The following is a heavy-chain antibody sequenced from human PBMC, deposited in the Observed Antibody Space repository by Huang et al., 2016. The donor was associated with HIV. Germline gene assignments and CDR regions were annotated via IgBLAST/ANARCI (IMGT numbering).Heavy chain of an antibody. J-gene: IGHJ6*02. CDR3: ARHGRVAGHYYNNMDV. CDR1: GGSSSSSSYY. Sequence: LQLQESGPGLVKSSETLSLICTVSGGSSSSSSYYWGWIRQPPGKGPAGIGSIYYSGNTYYNPPLKSRVTISVDTSKNQFSLKVNSVTAADTAVYYCARHGRVAGHYYNNMDVWGRGTTVTVSS. D-gene: IGHD6-19*01. CDR2: IYYSGNT. V-gene: IGHV4-39*01.